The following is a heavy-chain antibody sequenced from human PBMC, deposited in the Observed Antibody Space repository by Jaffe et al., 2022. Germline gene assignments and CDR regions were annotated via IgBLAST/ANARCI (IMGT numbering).Heavy chain of an antibody. Sequence: QVQLQESGPGLVKPSETLSLTCAVSGYSISSGYYWGWIRQPPGKGLEWIGSIYHSGSTYYNPSLKSRVTISVDTSKNQFSLKLSSVTAADTAVYYCARQDGAVAVPGRAFDIWGQGTMVTVSS. D-gene: IGHD6-19*01. CDR3: ARQDGAVAVPGRAFDI. CDR1: GYSISSGYY. V-gene: IGHV4-38-2*01. J-gene: IGHJ3*02. CDR2: IYHSGST.